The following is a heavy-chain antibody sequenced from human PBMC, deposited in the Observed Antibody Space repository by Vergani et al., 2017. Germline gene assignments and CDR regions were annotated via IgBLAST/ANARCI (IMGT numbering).Heavy chain of an antibody. CDR3: ARDGEXCSGGDCYSGWFDP. Sequence: QVQLQESGPGLVKPSQTLPLTCSVSGGSISSGSNYWSWIRQPAGKGLEWIGRIYSSGSTNYNPSLKGRVTMSVDTSKNQFSLKLTSVTAADTAVYYCARDGEXCSGGDCYSGWFDPWGQGTLVTVSS. CDR1: GGSISSGSNY. D-gene: IGHD2-15*01. CDR2: IYSSGST. J-gene: IGHJ5*02. V-gene: IGHV4-61*02.